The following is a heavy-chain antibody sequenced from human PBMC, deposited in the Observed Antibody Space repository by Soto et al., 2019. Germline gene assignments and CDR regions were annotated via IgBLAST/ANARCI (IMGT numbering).Heavy chain of an antibody. CDR3: VRRGYNWQFSDY. V-gene: IGHV3-9*01. Sequence: PGGSLRLSCVGSGFIFEDFAMNWVRQVPGRGLEWVSGISWNSATLAYADSVKGRFIVSRDNAKNILYLQMSSLRPEDTAVYYCVRRGYNWQFSDYWGQGTLVTVSS. CDR2: ISWNSATL. D-gene: IGHD6-25*01. CDR1: GFIFEDFA. J-gene: IGHJ4*02.